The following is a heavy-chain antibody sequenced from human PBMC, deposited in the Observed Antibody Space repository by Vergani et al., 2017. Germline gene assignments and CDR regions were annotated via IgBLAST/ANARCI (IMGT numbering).Heavy chain of an antibody. J-gene: IGHJ6*03. CDR2: IIPILGIA. V-gene: IGHV1-69*08. CDR3: AREPLITIFGVDYWGGYMDV. Sequence: QVQLVQSGAEVKKPGSSVKVSCKASGGTFSSYTISWVRQAPGQGLEGMGRIIPILGIANYAQKFQGRVTITADKSTSTAYMELSSLRSEDTAVYYCAREPLITIFGVDYWGGYMDVWGKGTTVTVSS. CDR1: GGTFSSYT. D-gene: IGHD3-3*01.